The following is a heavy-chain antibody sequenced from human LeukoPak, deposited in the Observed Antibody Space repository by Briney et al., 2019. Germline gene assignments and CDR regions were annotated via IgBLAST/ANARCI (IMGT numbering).Heavy chain of an antibody. J-gene: IGHJ4*01. CDR3: AKGSPHGPLDN. CDR1: GFTFDDYT. CDR2: ISWDGGST. Sequence: GGSLRLSCAASGFTFDDYTMHWVRQAPGKGLEWVSLISWDGGSTYYADSVKGRFTISRDNSKDSLYLQMNSLRTEDTALYYCAKGSPHGPLDNWGQEPWSPSPQ. V-gene: IGHV3-43*01.